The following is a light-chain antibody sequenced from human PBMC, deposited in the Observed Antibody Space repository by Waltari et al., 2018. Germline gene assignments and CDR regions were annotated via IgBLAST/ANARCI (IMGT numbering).Light chain of an antibody. V-gene: IGKV3-20*01. CDR3: HQYDRSPRT. J-gene: IGKJ1*01. Sequence: EIVLTQSPGTLSLSPGERATLSCRASQSVSSSYLAWYQQKPGQAPRLLIYGASSRATGLPDRCSGSGSGTDFTLTINRLEPEDFAVYYCHQYDRSPRTFGQGTKVEIK. CDR1: QSVSSSY. CDR2: GAS.